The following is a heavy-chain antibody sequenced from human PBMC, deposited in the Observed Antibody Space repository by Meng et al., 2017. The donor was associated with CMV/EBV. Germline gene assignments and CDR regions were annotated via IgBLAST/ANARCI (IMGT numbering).Heavy chain of an antibody. Sequence: VQLVQLRAEVEKPETSVNVSCTASGNTFTSYGISCVRQSPGQGIEWMGWISAYNGNTNYAQKLQGRVTMTTETSTSTAYMELRSLRSDDTAVYYFARAWVGEEYYFDYWGQGTLVTVSS. CDR3: ARAWVGEEYYFDY. CDR1: GNTFTSYG. J-gene: IGHJ4*02. D-gene: IGHD3-10*01. V-gene: IGHV1-18*01. CDR2: ISAYNGNT.